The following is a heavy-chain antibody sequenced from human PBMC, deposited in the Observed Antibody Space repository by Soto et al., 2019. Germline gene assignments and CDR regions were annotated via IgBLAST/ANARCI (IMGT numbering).Heavy chain of an antibody. Sequence: SVKVSCKASGGTFSSYAISWVRQAPGQGLEWMGGIIPIFGTANYAQKFQGRVTITADESTSTAYMELSSLRSEDTAVYYCARGTSIAVAGPYFDYWGQGTLVIVSS. CDR3: ARGTSIAVAGPYFDY. D-gene: IGHD6-19*01. V-gene: IGHV1-69*13. CDR1: GGTFSSYA. J-gene: IGHJ4*02. CDR2: IIPIFGTA.